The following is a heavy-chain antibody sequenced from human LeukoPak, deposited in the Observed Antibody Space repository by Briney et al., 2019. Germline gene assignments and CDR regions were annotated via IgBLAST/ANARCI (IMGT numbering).Heavy chain of an antibody. CDR2: IWYDGSNK. CDR1: GFTFCSYG. D-gene: IGHD3-22*01. J-gene: IGHJ4*02. Sequence: GGSLRLSCAASGFTFCSYGMLWVRQAPGKGLVWVAVIWYDGSNKYYADSVKVRFTISRDNSKNTLYLQMNSLRAEDTAVYYCAREGNYDSSGYLIDWGQGTLVTVSS. CDR3: AREGNYDSSGYLID. V-gene: IGHV3-33*01.